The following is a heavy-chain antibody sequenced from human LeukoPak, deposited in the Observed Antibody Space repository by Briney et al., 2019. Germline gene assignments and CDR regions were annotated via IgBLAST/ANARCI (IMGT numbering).Heavy chain of an antibody. CDR1: GCSISSYY. Sequence: SETLSLTCTVSGCSISSYYWSWIRQPAGKGLEWIGRIYTSGSTNYNPSLKSRVTMSVDTSKNQFSLKLSSVTAADTAVYYCARVEALYGDYAYDYWGQGTLVTVSS. CDR3: ARVEALYGDYAYDY. V-gene: IGHV4-4*07. J-gene: IGHJ4*02. D-gene: IGHD4-17*01. CDR2: IYTSGST.